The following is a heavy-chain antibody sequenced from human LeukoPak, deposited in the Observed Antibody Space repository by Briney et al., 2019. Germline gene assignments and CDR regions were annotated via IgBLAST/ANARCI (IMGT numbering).Heavy chain of an antibody. D-gene: IGHD2-2*01. Sequence: GESLKISCKGSGYSFTSYWIGWGRQMPGKGREGMGIIYPGDSDTRYSPSFQGQVTISADKSISTAYLQWSSLKASDTAMYYCATSCSSTSCYGNAFDIWGQGTMVTVSS. V-gene: IGHV5-51*01. CDR2: IYPGDSDT. J-gene: IGHJ3*02. CDR1: GYSFTSYW. CDR3: ATSCSSTSCYGNAFDI.